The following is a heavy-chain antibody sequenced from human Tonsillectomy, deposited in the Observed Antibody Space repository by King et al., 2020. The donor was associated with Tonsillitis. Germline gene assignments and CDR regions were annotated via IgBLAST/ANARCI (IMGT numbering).Heavy chain of an antibody. CDR3: AKGGIAVADFDS. CDR2: ISASGAIT. J-gene: IGHJ4*02. Sequence: VQLVESGGGLVQPGGSLRLSCAASGLTFSSYALSLVRQAPGKGLEWVSTISASGAITYYADSVKGRFTISRDNSKNTLYLQMNSLGAEDTAVYYCAKGGIAVADFDSWGQGTLVTVSS. CDR1: GLTFSSYA. V-gene: IGHV3-23*04. D-gene: IGHD6-19*01.